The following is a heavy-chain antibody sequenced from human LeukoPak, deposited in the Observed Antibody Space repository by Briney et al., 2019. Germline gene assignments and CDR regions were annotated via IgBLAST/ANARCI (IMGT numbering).Heavy chain of an antibody. D-gene: IGHD5-18*01. V-gene: IGHV4-59*01. Sequence: SETLSLTCTVSGGSISSYYWSWIRQPPGKGLEWIGFIYYSGSTNYNPSLKSRVTISVHTSKNQFSLKLSSVTAADTAVYYCARTTEGGYSYGSFYYYYMDVWGKGATVTISS. CDR1: GGSISSYY. CDR2: IYYSGST. J-gene: IGHJ6*03. CDR3: ARTTEGGYSYGSFYYYYMDV.